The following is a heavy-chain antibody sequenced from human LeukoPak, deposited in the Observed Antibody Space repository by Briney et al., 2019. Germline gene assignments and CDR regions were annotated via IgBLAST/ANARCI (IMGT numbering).Heavy chain of an antibody. CDR1: GGTFSSYA. CDR3: ALSMVRGVIPNFDY. J-gene: IGHJ4*02. Sequence: GASVKVSCKASGGTFSSYAISWVRQAPGQGLEWMGRIIPILGIANYAQKFQGRVTITADKSTSTAYMELSSLRSEDTAVYYCALSMVRGVIPNFDYWGQGTLVTVSS. V-gene: IGHV1-69*04. D-gene: IGHD3-10*01. CDR2: IIPILGIA.